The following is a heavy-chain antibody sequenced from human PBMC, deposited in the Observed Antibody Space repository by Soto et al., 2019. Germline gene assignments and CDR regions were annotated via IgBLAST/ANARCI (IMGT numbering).Heavy chain of an antibody. CDR1: GFTFSSYG. J-gene: IGHJ6*02. D-gene: IGHD1-26*01. V-gene: IGHV3-33*01. Sequence: QVQLVESGGGVVQPGRSLRLSCAASGFTFSSYGMHWVRQAPGKGLEWVAVIWYDGSNKYYADSVKGRFTISRENSKNTLYLQMNSLRAEDTAVYYCARGDIVGVPPYYYYGMDVWGQGTTVTVSS. CDR2: IWYDGSNK. CDR3: ARGDIVGVPPYYYYGMDV.